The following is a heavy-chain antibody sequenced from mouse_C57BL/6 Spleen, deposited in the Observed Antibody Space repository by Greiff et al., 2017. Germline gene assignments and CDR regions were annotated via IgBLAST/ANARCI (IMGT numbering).Heavy chain of an antibody. Sequence: QVQLQQPGAELVMPGASVKLSCKASGYTFTSYWMHWVKQRPGQGLEWIGEIDPSDSYTNYNQKFKGKSTLTVDKSSSTAYMQLSSLTSEDSAVYYCARRGRLGGLFDYGGQGTTLTVSS. CDR1: GYTFTSYW. J-gene: IGHJ2*01. CDR2: IDPSDSYT. CDR3: ARRGRLGGLFDY. V-gene: IGHV1-69*01. D-gene: IGHD1-1*02.